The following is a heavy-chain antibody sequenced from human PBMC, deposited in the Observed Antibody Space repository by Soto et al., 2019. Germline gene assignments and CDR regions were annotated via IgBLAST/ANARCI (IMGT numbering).Heavy chain of an antibody. V-gene: IGHV4-38-2*01. D-gene: IGHD1-1*01. CDR2: ISHSGTT. J-gene: IGHJ5*01. Sequence: SETXSLTCGFSVYSILSGYHCGWNRRPPGRGLEWIATISHSGTTYYSPSLKSRVHISLDTSKNSLSLQLTSVTAADKAVYFCARDQGYGRDDSWG. CDR3: ARDQGYGRDDS. CDR1: VYSILSGYH.